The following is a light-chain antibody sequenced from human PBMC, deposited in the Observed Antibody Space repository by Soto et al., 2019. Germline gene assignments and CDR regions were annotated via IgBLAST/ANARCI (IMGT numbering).Light chain of an antibody. Sequence: DIQMTQSPSTLSGSVGDRVTITCRASQTISSWLAWYQQKPGKAPKLLIYKASTLKSGVPSRFSGSGSGTEFTLTISSLQPDDFAMYYCQQYNSHWSWTFGQGTKVDI. CDR2: KAS. CDR3: QQYNSHWSWT. V-gene: IGKV1-5*03. CDR1: QTISSW. J-gene: IGKJ1*01.